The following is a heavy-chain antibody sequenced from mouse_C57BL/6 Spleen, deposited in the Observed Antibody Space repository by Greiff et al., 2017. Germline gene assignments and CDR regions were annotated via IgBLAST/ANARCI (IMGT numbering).Heavy chain of an antibody. CDR2: ISDGGGYT. CDR3: ARDLAGPYYAMDY. CDR1: GFTFSSYA. Sequence: EVKLVESGGGLVKPGGSLKLSCAASGFTFSSYAMSWVRQTPEKRLEWVATISDGGGYTYYPDNVKGRFTISRDNAKNNLYLQMSHLKSEDTAMXYCARDLAGPYYAMDYWGQGTSVTVSS. V-gene: IGHV5-4*01. D-gene: IGHD3-3*01. J-gene: IGHJ4*01.